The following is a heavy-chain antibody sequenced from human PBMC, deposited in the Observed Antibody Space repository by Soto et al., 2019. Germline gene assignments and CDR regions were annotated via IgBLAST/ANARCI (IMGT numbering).Heavy chain of an antibody. V-gene: IGHV3-23*01. J-gene: IGHJ4*02. Sequence: GGSLRLSCAASGFTFCSYAMSWVGQAPGKGLEWVSAISGGGGSTYYSDAVKGRFTNSIDSAKNTLYLQMNSLRAEDTDVYYCVRDGVFRYLEWFEGYPYAYWGQGTLVTVSS. CDR2: ISGGGGST. CDR3: VRDGVFRYLEWFEGYPYAY. D-gene: IGHD3-3*01. CDR1: GFTFCSYA.